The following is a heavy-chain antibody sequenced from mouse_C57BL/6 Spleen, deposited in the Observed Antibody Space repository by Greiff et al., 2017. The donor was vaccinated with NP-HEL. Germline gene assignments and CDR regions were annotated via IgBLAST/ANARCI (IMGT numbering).Heavy chain of an antibody. CDR1: GYAFSSSW. V-gene: IGHV1-82*01. CDR2: IYPGDGDT. Sequence: VQLQQSGPELVKPGASVKISCKASGYAFSSSWMNWVKQRPGKGLEWIGRIYPGDGDTNYKGKFKGKATLTADKAYSKAYMQLSSLTSEDSAVYFCARLGDYDDNGYVDVWGTGTTVTVSS. D-gene: IGHD2-4*01. CDR3: ARLGDYDDNGYVDV. J-gene: IGHJ1*03.